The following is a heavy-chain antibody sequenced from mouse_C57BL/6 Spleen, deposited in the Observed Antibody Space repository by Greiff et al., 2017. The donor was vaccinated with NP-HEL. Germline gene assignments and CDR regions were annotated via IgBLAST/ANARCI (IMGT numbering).Heavy chain of an antibody. CDR2: IDPENGDT. V-gene: IGHV14-4*01. CDR1: GFNIKDDY. J-gene: IGHJ2*01. D-gene: IGHD4-1*01. CDR3: TRTGTYFDY. Sequence: VQLKESGAELVRPGASVKLSCTASGFNIKDDYMHWVKQRPEQGLAWIGWIDPENGDTEYASKFQGKATITADTSSNTAYLQLSSLTSEDTAVYYCTRTGTYFDYWGQGTTLTVSS.